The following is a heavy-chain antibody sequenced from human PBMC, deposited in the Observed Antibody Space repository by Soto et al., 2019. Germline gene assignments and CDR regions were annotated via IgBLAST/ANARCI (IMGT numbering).Heavy chain of an antibody. CDR2: IIPVLGAA. D-gene: IGHD5-12*01. Sequence: QVQLVQSGAEVRKPGSSVQVSCKASGGTFDNYAIVWVRQAPGQGLEWVGGIIPVLGAANYAQKFQDKVTITADASTSTAYMGLSSLTSEDAAVYYCASVAPWLGYYFDYWGQGTLVTVSS. J-gene: IGHJ4*02. V-gene: IGHV1-69*01. CDR1: GGTFDNYA. CDR3: ASVAPWLGYYFDY.